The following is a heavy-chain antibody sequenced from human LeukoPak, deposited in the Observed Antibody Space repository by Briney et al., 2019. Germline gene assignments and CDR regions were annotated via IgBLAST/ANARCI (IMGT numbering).Heavy chain of an antibody. Sequence: GESLKISCKGFGYNFTNFWISWVRQMPGKGLEWMGRIDPSDSYTNYSPSFQGHVTISADKSISTAYLQWSSLKASDTAMYYCAGLYGGNDWYYFDYWGQGTLVTVSS. D-gene: IGHD4-23*01. J-gene: IGHJ4*02. CDR2: IDPSDSYT. CDR3: AGLYGGNDWYYFDY. V-gene: IGHV5-10-1*01. CDR1: GYNFTNFW.